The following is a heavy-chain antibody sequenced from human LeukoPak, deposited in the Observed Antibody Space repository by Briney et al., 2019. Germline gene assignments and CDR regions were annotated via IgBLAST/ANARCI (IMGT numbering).Heavy chain of an antibody. V-gene: IGHV4-4*07. J-gene: IGHJ4*02. D-gene: IGHD1-26*01. Sequence: SETLSLTCTVSGGSISSYYWSWVRQPAGKGLEWIGRIYTSGSTNYNPSLKSRVSISVDTYKTQVSLKLSSVTAADTAVYHCARGDASGRPGIAFDYWGQGTLVTVSS. CDR2: IYTSGST. CDR3: ARGDASGRPGIAFDY. CDR1: GGSISSYY.